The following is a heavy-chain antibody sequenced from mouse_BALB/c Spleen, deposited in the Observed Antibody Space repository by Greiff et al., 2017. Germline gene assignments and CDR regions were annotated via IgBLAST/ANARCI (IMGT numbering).Heavy chain of an antibody. Sequence: DVKLVESGGGLVQPGGSRKLSCAASGFTFSDYGMAWVRQAPGKGPEWVAFISNLAYSIYYADTVTGRFTISRENAKNTLYLEMSSLRSEDTAMYYCARDRGEDYAMDYWGQGTSVTVSS. CDR2: ISNLAYSI. V-gene: IGHV5-15*02. CDR3: ARDRGEDYAMDY. CDR1: GFTFSDYG. J-gene: IGHJ4*01. D-gene: IGHD2-13*01.